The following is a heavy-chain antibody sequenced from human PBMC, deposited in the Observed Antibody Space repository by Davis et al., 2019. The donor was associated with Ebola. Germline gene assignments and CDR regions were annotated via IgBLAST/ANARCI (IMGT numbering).Heavy chain of an antibody. V-gene: IGHV3-23*01. CDR1: LITFSSYA. D-gene: IGHD2-8*01. CDR2: LSGSGGST. J-gene: IGHJ4*02. CDR3: ARNPPYCTNGVCYNLESPSVY. Sequence: GGSLRLSCTDSLITFSSYAMTWVRQAPGKGLEWVSALSGSGGSTYYADSVKGRFTISRDNAKNTLYLQMNSLRAEDTAVYYCARNPPYCTNGVCYNLESPSVYWGQGTLVTVSS.